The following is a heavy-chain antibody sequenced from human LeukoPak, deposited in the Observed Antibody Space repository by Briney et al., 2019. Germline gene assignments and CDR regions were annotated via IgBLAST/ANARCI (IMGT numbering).Heavy chain of an antibody. CDR3: AKVAKYYYGPETYYFFEQ. V-gene: IGHV3-49*04. Sequence: PGGSLRLSCTASGFTFGDYAMTWVRQAPGKGLEWVGFIRSKAYGGTTEYAASVKGRFTISRDDSKSIAYLQMNSLRVEDTAVYYCAKVAKYYYGPETYYFFEQWGQGTPVTASS. D-gene: IGHD3-10*01. J-gene: IGHJ4*02. CDR1: GFTFGDYA. CDR2: IRSKAYGGTT.